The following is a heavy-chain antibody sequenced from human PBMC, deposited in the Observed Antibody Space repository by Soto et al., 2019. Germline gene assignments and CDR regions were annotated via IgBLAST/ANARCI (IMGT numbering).Heavy chain of an antibody. CDR2: ISGRDGNI. Sequence: QVPLVESGGGLVKPGGSLRLSCAASGFPFSDSFMSWSRQPPGTGLVWLSYISGRDGNIYYADSVRGRVTISRDNAKNSVYLQMNSLRAEDTAGYYWAGDQGPNDRAVWGKGTTVTV. CDR1: GFPFSDSF. V-gene: IGHV3-11*01. CDR3: AGDQGPNDRAV. J-gene: IGHJ6*03.